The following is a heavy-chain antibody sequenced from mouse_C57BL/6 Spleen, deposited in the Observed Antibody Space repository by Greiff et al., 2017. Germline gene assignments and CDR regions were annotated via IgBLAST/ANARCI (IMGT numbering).Heavy chain of an antibody. V-gene: IGHV1-82*01. CDR1: GYAFSSSW. J-gene: IGHJ1*03. D-gene: IGHD1-1*01. Sequence: VQLQQSGPELVKPGASVKISCKASGYAFSSSWMNWVKQRPGKGLEWIGRIYPGDGDTNYNGKFKGKATLTADKSSSTAYMQLSSLTSEDSAVYFCARRSRGDWYFDVRGTGPTVTFSS. CDR3: ARRSRGDWYFDV. CDR2: IYPGDGDT.